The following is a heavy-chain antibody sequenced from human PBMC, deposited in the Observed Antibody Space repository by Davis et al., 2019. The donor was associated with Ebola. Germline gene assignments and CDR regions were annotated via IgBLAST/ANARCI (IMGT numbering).Heavy chain of an antibody. CDR2: IYPGDSDT. Sequence: KVSCKGSGYSFTSYWIGWVRQMPGKGLEWMGIIYPGDSDTRYSPSFQGQVTISADKSISTAYPQWSSLKASDTAMYYCARRDYYDSSGSDAFDIWGQGTMVTVSS. CDR3: ARRDYYDSSGSDAFDI. D-gene: IGHD3-22*01. CDR1: GYSFTSYW. V-gene: IGHV5-51*01. J-gene: IGHJ3*02.